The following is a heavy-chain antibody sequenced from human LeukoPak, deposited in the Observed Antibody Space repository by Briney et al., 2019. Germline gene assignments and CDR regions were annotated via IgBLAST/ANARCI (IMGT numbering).Heavy chain of an antibody. CDR1: GYSFTSYW. J-gene: IGHJ4*02. V-gene: IGHV5-51*01. Sequence: GGSLKISCKGSGYSFTSYWIGWVRQMPGKGLEWMGIIYPGDSGTRYSPSFQGQVTISADKSISTAYLQWSSLKASDTAMYYCARPGQLGEYTPYHFDYWGQGILVTVSS. CDR2: IYPGDSGT. D-gene: IGHD3-16*01. CDR3: ARPGQLGEYTPYHFDY.